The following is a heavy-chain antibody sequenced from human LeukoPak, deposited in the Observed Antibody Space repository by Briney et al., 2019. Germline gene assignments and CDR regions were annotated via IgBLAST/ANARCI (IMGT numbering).Heavy chain of an antibody. D-gene: IGHD6-13*01. V-gene: IGHV4-59*01. Sequence: SETLSLTCTVSGGSISSYYWSWIRQPPGKGLEWIGYIYYSGSTNYNPSLKSRVTISVDTSKNQFSLKLSSVTAADTAVYYCARDSAFVAAAGNYWGQGTLVTVSS. J-gene: IGHJ4*02. CDR2: IYYSGST. CDR3: ARDSAFVAAAGNY. CDR1: GGSISSYY.